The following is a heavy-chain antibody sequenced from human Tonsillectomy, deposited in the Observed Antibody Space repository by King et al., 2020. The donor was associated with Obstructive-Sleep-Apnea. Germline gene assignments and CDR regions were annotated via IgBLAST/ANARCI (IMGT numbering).Heavy chain of an antibody. J-gene: IGHJ3*02. CDR2: IYYSVST. D-gene: IGHD3-22*01. CDR1: GGSISSGGYY. V-gene: IGHV4-31*03. CDR3: ARDQDSSGYYSGAFDI. Sequence: QLQESGPGLVKPSQTLSLNCTVSGGSISSGGYYWSWIRQHPGKGLEWIGYIYYSVSTYYNPSLKSRVTISVDTSKNQFSLKLSSVTAADTAVYYCARDQDSSGYYSGAFDIWGQGTMVTVSS.